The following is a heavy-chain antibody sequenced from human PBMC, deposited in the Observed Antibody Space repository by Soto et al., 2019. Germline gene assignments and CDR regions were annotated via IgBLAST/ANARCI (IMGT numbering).Heavy chain of an antibody. V-gene: IGHV4-39*01. J-gene: IGHJ3*02. CDR3: TKMKTAVTGGGRTFDI. D-gene: IGHD4-4*01. Sequence: PSETLSLTCTVSGGTISSSSYYWGWIRQPPGKGLEWIGSIYYSGSTYYNPSLKSRVTISVDTSMNQFSLKLSYGTAVDTAVYYCTKMKTAVTGGGRTFDIWVQGTMVTVSS. CDR2: IYYSGST. CDR1: GGTISSSSYY.